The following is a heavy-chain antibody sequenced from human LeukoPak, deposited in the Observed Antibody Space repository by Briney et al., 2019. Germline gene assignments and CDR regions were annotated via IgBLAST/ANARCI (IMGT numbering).Heavy chain of an antibody. J-gene: IGHJ4*02. Sequence: GGSLTLSCAASGFTFISNYMSWVRQAPGKGLEWVSFIYSGGSTYYSDSVHGRFTISRHNSKNRLYLQKHSLRAEDTAVYYCATMVRGVIFDYWGQGTLVTVSS. CDR2: IYSGGST. D-gene: IGHD3-10*01. CDR3: ATMVRGVIFDY. CDR1: GFTFISNY. V-gene: IGHV3-53*04.